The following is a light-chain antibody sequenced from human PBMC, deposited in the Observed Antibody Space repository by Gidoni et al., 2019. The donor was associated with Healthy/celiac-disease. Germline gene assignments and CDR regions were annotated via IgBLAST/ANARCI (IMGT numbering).Light chain of an antibody. Sequence: LPMTPSPSTLSASVGDRVTITCRASQSISSWLAWYQQKPGKAPKLLIYKASSLESGVPSRFSGSGSGTEFTLTSSSLQPDDFATYYCQQYNSLWTFGQGTKVEIK. CDR2: KAS. J-gene: IGKJ1*01. CDR3: QQYNSLWT. V-gene: IGKV1-5*03. CDR1: QSISSW.